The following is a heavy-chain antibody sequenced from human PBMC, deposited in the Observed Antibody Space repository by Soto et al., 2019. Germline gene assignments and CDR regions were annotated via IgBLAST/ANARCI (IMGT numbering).Heavy chain of an antibody. CDR1: GYTFTSYY. CDR2: INPSGGST. J-gene: IGHJ6*02. Sequence: ASVKVSCKASGYTFTSYYMHWVRQAPGQGLEWMGIINPSGGSTSYAQKFQGRVTMTRDTSTSTVYMELSSLRSEDTAVYYCARDLIVVVPAAMDYYYGMDVWGQGTTVTVSS. V-gene: IGHV1-46*03. D-gene: IGHD2-2*01. CDR3: ARDLIVVVPAAMDYYYGMDV.